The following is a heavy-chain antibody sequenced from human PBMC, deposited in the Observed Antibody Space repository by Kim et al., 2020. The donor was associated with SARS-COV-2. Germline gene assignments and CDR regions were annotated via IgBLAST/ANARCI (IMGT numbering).Heavy chain of an antibody. Sequence: ASVKVSCKASGYTFTSYAMHWVRQAPGQRLEWMGWINAGNGNTKYSQKFQGRVTITRDTSASTAYMELSSLRSEDTAVYYCARAGVYPDCSGGSCYLYWGQGTLVTVSS. CDR2: INAGNGNT. CDR3: ARAGVYPDCSGGSCYLY. J-gene: IGHJ4*02. CDR1: GYTFTSYA. D-gene: IGHD2-15*01. V-gene: IGHV1-3*01.